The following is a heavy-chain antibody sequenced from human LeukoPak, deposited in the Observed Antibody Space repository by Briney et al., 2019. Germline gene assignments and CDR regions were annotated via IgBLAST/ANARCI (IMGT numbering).Heavy chain of an antibody. V-gene: IGHV4-39*07. J-gene: IGHJ4*02. D-gene: IGHD4-23*01. CDR3: ARDVHDYGGFDY. CDR2: IYYSGST. CDR1: GGSISSSSYY. Sequence: PSETLSLTCTVSGGSISSSSYYWGWIRQPPGKGLEWIGSIYYSGSTYYNPSLKSRVTISVDRSKNQFSLKLSSVAAADTAVYYCARDVHDYGGFDYWGQGTLVTVSS.